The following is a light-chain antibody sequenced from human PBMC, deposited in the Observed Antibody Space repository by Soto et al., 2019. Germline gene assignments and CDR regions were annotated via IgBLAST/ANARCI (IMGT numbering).Light chain of an antibody. CDR1: GSNIGAPYD. V-gene: IGLV1-40*01. J-gene: IGLJ1*01. Sequence: QSVLTQPPSLSGAPGQRVTISCTGSGSNIGAPYDVHWYQHLPGTAPKLLIYGSTNRPSGVPGRFSGSKSGTSASLAITGLQAEDEADYYGQSYDSSLSGYVFGAGTKVTVL. CDR2: GST. CDR3: QSYDSSLSGYV.